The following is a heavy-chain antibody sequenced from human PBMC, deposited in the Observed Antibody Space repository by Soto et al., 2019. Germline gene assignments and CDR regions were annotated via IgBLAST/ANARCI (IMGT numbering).Heavy chain of an antibody. CDR3: ARLGGYCSSTSCYGYYGMDV. V-gene: IGHV4-39*01. D-gene: IGHD2-2*01. CDR1: GGSISSGPYS. Sequence: QLQLQESGPGLVKPSETLSLTCTVSGGSISSGPYSWGWIRQPPGEGLEWIGTFHYSWNTNYNPTLESPVAITVDTSKNQFSLKVTSVTAADTAIYYCARLGGYCSSTSCYGYYGMDVWGQGTTVTVSS. J-gene: IGHJ6*02. CDR2: FHYSWNT.